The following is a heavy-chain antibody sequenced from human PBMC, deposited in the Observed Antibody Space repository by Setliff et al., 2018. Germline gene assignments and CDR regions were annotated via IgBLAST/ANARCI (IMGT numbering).Heavy chain of an antibody. D-gene: IGHD1-26*01. CDR2: FDPEDGET. CDR1: GGTFSSYA. Sequence: ASVKVSCKASGGTFSSYAISWVRQAPGKGLEWMGGFDPEDGETIYAQKFQGRVTMTEDTSTDTAYMELSSLRSEDTAVYYCATVYGFIVGATRAFDIWGQGTMVTVSS. J-gene: IGHJ3*02. CDR3: ATVYGFIVGATRAFDI. V-gene: IGHV1-24*01.